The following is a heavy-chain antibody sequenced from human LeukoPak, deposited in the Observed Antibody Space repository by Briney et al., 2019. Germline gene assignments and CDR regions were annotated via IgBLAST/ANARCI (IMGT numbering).Heavy chain of an antibody. CDR3: ARYRAFDI. CDR2: INTSGTT. CDR1: GDSISSGSFH. J-gene: IGHJ3*02. Sequence: PSQTLSLTCTVSGDSISSGSFHWSWIRQPAGKGLEWIGRINTSGTTNYNPSLKSRVTISVDTPKNQFSLKLTSVTAADTAVYYCARYRAFDIWGRGTLVTVSS. V-gene: IGHV4-61*02.